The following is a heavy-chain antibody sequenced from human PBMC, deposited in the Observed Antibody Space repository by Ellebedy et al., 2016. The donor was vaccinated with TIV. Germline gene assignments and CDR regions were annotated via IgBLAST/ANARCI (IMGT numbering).Heavy chain of an antibody. Sequence: GGSLRLXXAASGFTFNNAWMTWVRQAPGKGLEWVGLIKDKADGGTTDYAAAVKDRFTISRDDSKNTLFLQMKSLKIEDTAVYYCAAAPAYWGQGTLVTVSS. CDR3: AAAPAY. CDR2: IKDKADGGTT. CDR1: GFTFNNAW. V-gene: IGHV3-15*01. J-gene: IGHJ4*02.